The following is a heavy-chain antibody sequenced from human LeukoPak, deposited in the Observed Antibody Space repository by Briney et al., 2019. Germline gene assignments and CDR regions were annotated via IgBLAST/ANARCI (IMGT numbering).Heavy chain of an antibody. D-gene: IGHD5-12*01. V-gene: IGHV3-23*01. CDR1: GFTFSSYA. J-gene: IGHJ6*03. CDR2: ISGSGGST. Sequence: GGSLRLSCAASGFTFSSYAMSWVRQAPGKGLEWVSAISGSGGSTYYADSVKGRFTISRDNSKNTLYLQMNSLRAEDTAVYYCAKVSGYDEYYYYYYMDVWGKGTTVTVSS. CDR3: AKVSGYDEYYYYYYMDV.